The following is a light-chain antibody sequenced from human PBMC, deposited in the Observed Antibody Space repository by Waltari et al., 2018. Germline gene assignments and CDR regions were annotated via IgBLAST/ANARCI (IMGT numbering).Light chain of an antibody. CDR3: YSADSSGNHRV. Sequence: SYELTQPPSVSVSPGQTARITCSGDALPKKYAYGYQQKAGQAPVLVIYEDSKRPSGIPERFSGSNSGTMATLTISGAQVEDEADYYCYSADSSGNHRVFGGGTKLTIL. CDR2: EDS. J-gene: IGLJ3*02. CDR1: ALPKKY. V-gene: IGLV3-10*01.